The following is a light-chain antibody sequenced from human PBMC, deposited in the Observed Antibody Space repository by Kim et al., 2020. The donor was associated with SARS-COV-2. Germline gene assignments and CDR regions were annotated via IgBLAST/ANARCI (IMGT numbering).Light chain of an antibody. CDR1: NIGSKN. V-gene: IGLV3-9*01. Sequence: SYELTQPLSVSVALGQTARITCGGNNIGSKNVHWYQQKPGQAPVLVIYRDSNRPSGIPERFSGSNSGNTATLTISRAQAGDEADYYCQVWDSSLPVFGGGTQLTVL. CDR3: QVWDSSLPV. CDR2: RDS. J-gene: IGLJ3*02.